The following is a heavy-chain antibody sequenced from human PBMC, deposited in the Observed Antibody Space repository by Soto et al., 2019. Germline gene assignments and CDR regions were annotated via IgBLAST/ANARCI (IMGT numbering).Heavy chain of an antibody. CDR3: VRGEGGWETY. Sequence: GGSLRLSCAASGFTFSSYSMNWVRQAPGKGLEWVSSISSSGSYIYYADSVKGRFTISRDNAKNTLYLQMNSLRAEDTAVYYCVRGEGGWETYWGQGTLVSVSS. CDR1: GFTFSSYS. J-gene: IGHJ4*02. CDR2: ISSSGSYI. D-gene: IGHD6-19*01. V-gene: IGHV3-21*01.